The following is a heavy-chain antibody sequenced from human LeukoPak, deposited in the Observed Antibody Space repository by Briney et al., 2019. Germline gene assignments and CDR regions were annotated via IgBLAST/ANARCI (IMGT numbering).Heavy chain of an antibody. CDR3: ARPTTAAVAGTAQDWFDP. D-gene: IGHD6-19*01. J-gene: IGHJ5*02. Sequence: ASVKVSCKASGYIFTAYYIHWVRQASGQRLECMGWINPNSGGTNYAQKFQGRVTMTRDTSISTAYMEVSRLTADDTAVYYCARPTTAAVAGTAQDWFDPWGQGTLVTVSS. CDR1: GYIFTAYY. CDR2: INPNSGGT. V-gene: IGHV1-2*02.